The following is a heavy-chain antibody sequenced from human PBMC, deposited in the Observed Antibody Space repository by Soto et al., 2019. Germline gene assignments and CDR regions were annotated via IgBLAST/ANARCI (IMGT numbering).Heavy chain of an antibody. Sequence: QVQLVQSGAEVKKPGSSVKLSCKASGGPFSSYHISWVRQAPGQGLEWVGRIIPILGRANNAQHFQGRVTITADTSPNTAYMELSSLTSEDTAVYYCAKVGGTTSSSGFDPWGHGTLVTVSS. J-gene: IGHJ5*02. V-gene: IGHV1-69*08. CDR2: IIPILGRA. D-gene: IGHD2-2*01. CDR1: GGPFSSYH. CDR3: AKVGGTTSSSGFDP.